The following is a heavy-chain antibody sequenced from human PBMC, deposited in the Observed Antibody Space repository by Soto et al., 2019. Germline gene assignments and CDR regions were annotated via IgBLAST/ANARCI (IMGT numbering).Heavy chain of an antibody. J-gene: IGHJ4*02. V-gene: IGHV3-23*01. D-gene: IGHD3-22*01. Sequence: PGGSVRLSCAAAGFTFSDYAMNWVRQAPGKGLEWVSVIRDSGSTTYYADSVKGRFTISRDNSKNTLFLQMTSLRAEDTAAYYCAKGSSSSAYSHLDYWGQGTLVTVSS. CDR2: IRDSGSTT. CDR3: AKGSSSSAYSHLDY. CDR1: GFTFSDYA.